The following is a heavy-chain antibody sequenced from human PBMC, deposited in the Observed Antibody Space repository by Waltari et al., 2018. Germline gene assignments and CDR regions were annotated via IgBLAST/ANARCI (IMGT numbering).Heavy chain of an antibody. V-gene: IGHV3-21*01. J-gene: IGHJ4*02. D-gene: IGHD3-3*01. CDR1: GFTFSSYS. Sequence: AASGFTFSSYSMNWVRQAPGKGLEWVSSISSSSSYIYYADSVKGRFTISRDNAKNSLYLQMNSLRAEDTAVYYCARGLNTIFGVVITPWYFDYWGQGTLVTVSS. CDR2: ISSSSSYI. CDR3: ARGLNTIFGVVITPWYFDY.